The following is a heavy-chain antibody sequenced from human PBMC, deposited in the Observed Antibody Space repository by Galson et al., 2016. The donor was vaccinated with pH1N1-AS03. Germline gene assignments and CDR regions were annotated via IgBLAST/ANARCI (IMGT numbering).Heavy chain of an antibody. Sequence: QSGAEVKKPGESLKISCKASGYTFTNFGINWVRQAPGQGLEWLGWISAYSGNTDYAQSLQGRVSMTTDPSTNTAYMELTSLTSDDTAIYYCARDLRSDFGNSCGAGVQFGRYWGQGTLVTVSS. CDR2: ISAYSGNT. J-gene: IGHJ4*02. V-gene: IGHV1-18*01. CDR1: GYTFTNFG. CDR3: ARDLRSDFGNSCGAGVQFGRY. D-gene: IGHD3-10*01.